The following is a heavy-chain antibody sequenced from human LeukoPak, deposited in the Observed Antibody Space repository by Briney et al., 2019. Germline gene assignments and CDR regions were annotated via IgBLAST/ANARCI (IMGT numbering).Heavy chain of an antibody. Sequence: PSETLSLTCTVSGGSFSSGNYIWSWIRQPPGKGLEWIGYIYYSGSTNYNPSLKSRVTISVDTSKNQFFLKLSSVTAADTAVYYCARDQGSHREMATIGYDYWGQGTLVTVSS. CDR2: IYYSGST. J-gene: IGHJ4*02. V-gene: IGHV4-61*01. CDR3: ARDQGSHREMATIGYDY. D-gene: IGHD5-24*01. CDR1: GGSFSSGNYI.